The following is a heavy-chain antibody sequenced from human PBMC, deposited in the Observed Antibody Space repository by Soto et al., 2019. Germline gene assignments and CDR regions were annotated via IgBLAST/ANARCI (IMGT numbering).Heavy chain of an antibody. J-gene: IGHJ1*01. D-gene: IGHD2-2*01. CDR3: ARDHHMVVVPAAGREFQH. CDR1: GYTFTGYY. Sequence: ASVKVSCKASGYTFTGYYMHWVRQAPGQGLEWMGWINPNSGGTNYAQKFQGRVTMTRDTSISTAYMELSRLRSDDTAVYYCARDHHMVVVPAAGREFQHWGQGTLVTVSS. V-gene: IGHV1-2*02. CDR2: INPNSGGT.